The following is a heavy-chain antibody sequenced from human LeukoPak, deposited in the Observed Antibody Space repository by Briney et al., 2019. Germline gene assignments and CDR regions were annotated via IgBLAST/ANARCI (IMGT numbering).Heavy chain of an antibody. Sequence: PSETLSLTCAVYSGSLSNYYWSWIRQSPDKGLVWIGEISHNGGTNYNPSLKSRVTISVDTSKNQVSLKLGSVTAADTAVYYCVRSYNYGPLLWGQGTTVTVSS. J-gene: IGHJ6*02. CDR3: VRSYNYGPLL. V-gene: IGHV4-34*01. CDR1: SGSLSNYY. CDR2: ISHNGGT. D-gene: IGHD5-18*01.